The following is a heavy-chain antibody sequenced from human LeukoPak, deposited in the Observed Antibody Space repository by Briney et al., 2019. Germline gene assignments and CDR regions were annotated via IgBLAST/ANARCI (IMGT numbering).Heavy chain of an antibody. D-gene: IGHD6-13*01. Sequence: GGSLRLSCAASGFTFSIYWMSWVRQAPGKGLEWVANIKQDGSEKYYVDSVEGRFTISRDNAKNSLYLQMNSLRAEDTAVYYCARDGYSSSWYVGWFDPWGQGTLVTVSS. CDR3: ARDGYSSSWYVGWFDP. V-gene: IGHV3-7*01. J-gene: IGHJ5*02. CDR1: GFTFSIYW. CDR2: IKQDGSEK.